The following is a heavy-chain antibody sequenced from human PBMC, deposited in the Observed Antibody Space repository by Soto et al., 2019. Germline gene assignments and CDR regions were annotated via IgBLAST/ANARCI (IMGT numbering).Heavy chain of an antibody. CDR3: GRLTGLPHYYSTDV. CDR1: GYTFTNYW. Sequence: PGESLKISCQGSGYTFTNYWIGWERQMPGKGLEWMGVIYPGDSDTKYSPSFQGQVTFSADKSINTAYLQWTSLKASDTAMYFCGRLTGLPHYYSTDVWGQGXTVTVSS. D-gene: IGHD3-9*01. J-gene: IGHJ6*02. CDR2: IYPGDSDT. V-gene: IGHV5-51*01.